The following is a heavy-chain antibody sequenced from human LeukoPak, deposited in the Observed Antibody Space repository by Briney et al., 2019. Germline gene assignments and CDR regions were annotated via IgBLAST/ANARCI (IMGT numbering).Heavy chain of an antibody. D-gene: IGHD1-26*01. CDR2: IYYSGST. J-gene: IGHJ5*02. CDR1: GGSVSSGSYY. V-gene: IGHV4-61*01. CDR3: ARALVGATYWFDP. Sequence: SETLSLTCTVSGGSVSSGSYYWSWIRQPPGKGLEWIGYIYYSGSTNYNPSLKSRVTISVDTSKNQFSLKLSSVIAADTAVYYCARALVGATYWFDPWGQGTLVTVSS.